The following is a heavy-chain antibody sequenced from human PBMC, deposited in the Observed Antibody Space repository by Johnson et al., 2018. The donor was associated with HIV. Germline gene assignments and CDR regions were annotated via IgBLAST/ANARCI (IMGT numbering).Heavy chain of an antibody. J-gene: IGHJ3*02. CDR2: ITWSGGST. Sequence: VQLVESWGGVVRPGGSLRLSCAASGFTFDDYGMSWVRQAPGKGLEWVSGITWSGGSTAYADSGKGRFTISRDNAKNSLYLQMNSLRAEDTALYYCARVAAAAGRMTDAFDIWGQGTMVSVSS. D-gene: IGHD6-13*01. CDR1: GFTFDDYG. CDR3: ARVAAAAGRMTDAFDI. V-gene: IGHV3-20*04.